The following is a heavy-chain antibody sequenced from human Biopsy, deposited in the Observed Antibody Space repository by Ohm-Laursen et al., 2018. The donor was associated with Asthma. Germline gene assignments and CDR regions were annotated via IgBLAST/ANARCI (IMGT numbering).Heavy chain of an antibody. V-gene: IGHV1-24*01. Sequence: SSTISRFSLSDVSMPSVRQAPGQGLEWMGGHAHAEGGTVNTRRFQGRVTMPEDTSTDTAYMELSSLSSDDTAVYYCASDFPKDFVRYNFQFWGQGTLVTVSS. D-gene: IGHD5-18*01. J-gene: IGHJ4*02. CDR3: ASDFPKDFVRYNFQF. CDR1: RFSLSDVS. CDR2: HAHAEGGT.